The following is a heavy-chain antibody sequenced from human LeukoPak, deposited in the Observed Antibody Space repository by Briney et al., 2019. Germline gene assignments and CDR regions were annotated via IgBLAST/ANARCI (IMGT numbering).Heavy chain of an antibody. CDR2: IKQEGSEK. CDR1: GFTFSTYW. D-gene: IGHD1-26*01. Sequence: QPGGSLRLSCAASGFTFSTYWMSWVRQAPGKGLEWVANIKQEGSEKYYLDSVKGRFTISRDNAKSSLFLQMNSLRAEDAAVYYCARDKPRGSYYGSIFDSWGQGTLVTVSS. J-gene: IGHJ4*02. V-gene: IGHV3-7*01. CDR3: ARDKPRGSYYGSIFDS.